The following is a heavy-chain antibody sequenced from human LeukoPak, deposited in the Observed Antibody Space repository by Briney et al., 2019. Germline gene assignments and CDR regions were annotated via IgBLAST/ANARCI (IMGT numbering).Heavy chain of an antibody. D-gene: IGHD3-16*01. CDR2: ITSSSYT. CDR1: GFTFSTYT. Sequence: GGSLRLSCAASGFTFSTYTMNWVRQAPGKGLEWVSSITSSSYTYYADSMKGRFTISRDNANNSLSLQMNSLRAEDTAVYYCARGGLYWHIWGQGTMVTVSS. J-gene: IGHJ3*02. CDR3: ARGGLYWHI. V-gene: IGHV3-21*04.